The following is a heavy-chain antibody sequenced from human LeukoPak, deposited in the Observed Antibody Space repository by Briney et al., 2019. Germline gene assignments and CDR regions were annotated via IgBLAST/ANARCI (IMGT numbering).Heavy chain of an antibody. D-gene: IGHD5-24*01. CDR2: ISGNGGRT. J-gene: IGHJ5*02. V-gene: IGHV3-23*01. Sequence: GESLRLSCAASGFTFSSYAMSWVRQAPGKGLEWVSAISGNGGRTYYADSVKGRFTISRDNSKNTLYLQMNSLRAEDTALYYRAKVAEMDTILGKFDNWGQGTLVTVSS. CDR1: GFTFSSYA. CDR3: AKVAEMDTILGKFDN.